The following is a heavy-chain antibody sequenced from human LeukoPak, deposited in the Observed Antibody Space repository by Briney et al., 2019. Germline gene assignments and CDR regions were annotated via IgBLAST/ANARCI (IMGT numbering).Heavy chain of an antibody. CDR2: IWYDGSNK. CDR3: ARDCTNGVCYGTDFDY. CDR1: GFSFSSYG. Sequence: GGSLRLSCAASGFSFSSYGIHWVRQAPGKGLEWVAVIWYDGSNKYYADSVKGRFTISRDNSKNTLYLQMNSLRAEDTAVYYCARDCTNGVCYGTDFDYWGQGTPVTVSS. J-gene: IGHJ4*02. V-gene: IGHV3-33*08. D-gene: IGHD2-8*01.